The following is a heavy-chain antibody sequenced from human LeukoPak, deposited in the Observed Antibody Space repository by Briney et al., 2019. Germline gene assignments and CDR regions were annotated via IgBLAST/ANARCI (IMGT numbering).Heavy chain of an antibody. J-gene: IGHJ4*02. CDR3: ARSIPAGNRR. D-gene: IGHD2-2*01. CDR1: GFTFSDYY. V-gene: IGHV3-11*01. CDR2: ISSSGSTI. Sequence: GGSLRLSCAASGFTFSDYYMSWIRQAPGRGLEWVSYISSSGSTIDYADSVKGRFTIPRDNAKNSLYLQMNSLRVEDTAVYYCARSIPAGNRRWGQGTLVTVSS.